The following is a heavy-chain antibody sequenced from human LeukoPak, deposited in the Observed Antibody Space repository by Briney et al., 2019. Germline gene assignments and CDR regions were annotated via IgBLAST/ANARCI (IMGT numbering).Heavy chain of an antibody. V-gene: IGHV3-48*02. CDR1: GFPFSSYS. J-gene: IGHJ4*02. D-gene: IGHD3-10*01. Sequence: GGSLSLSFAASGFPFSSYSMNWVRPAPGKGLEWVSYISSSSSTIYYADSVKGRFTISRDNAKNSLYLQMNSLRDEDTAVYYCAREYYYALDYWGQGTLVTVSS. CDR2: ISSSSSTI. CDR3: AREYYYALDY.